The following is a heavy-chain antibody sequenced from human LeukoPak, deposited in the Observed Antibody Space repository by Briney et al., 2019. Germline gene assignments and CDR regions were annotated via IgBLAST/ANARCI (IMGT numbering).Heavy chain of an antibody. Sequence: SQTLSLTCTVSGGSITFGSYYWTWIRQPAGKGLEWIGRIYTSGRTFYNPSLKSRVTISMDTSMNQSSLRLNSVTAADTAVYYCARARVIPASFDDWGQGALVTVSS. CDR3: ARARVIPASFDD. J-gene: IGHJ4*02. V-gene: IGHV4-61*02. CDR2: IYTSGRT. CDR1: GGSITFGSYY. D-gene: IGHD3-16*02.